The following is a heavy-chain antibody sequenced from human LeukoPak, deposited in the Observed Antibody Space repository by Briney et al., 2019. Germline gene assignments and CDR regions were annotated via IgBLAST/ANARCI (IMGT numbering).Heavy chain of an antibody. CDR2: INPNTGGT. CDR3: ASYPRYSSSPPFDY. J-gene: IGHJ4*02. Sequence: ASVKVSCKASGYTFTGYYMHWVRQAPGQGLEWMGWINPNTGGTNYAQKFQARVTMTRDTTISTAYMELSRLTSGDTAVYYCASYPRYSSSPPFDYWGQGTLVTVSS. CDR1: GYTFTGYY. V-gene: IGHV1-2*02. D-gene: IGHD6-6*01.